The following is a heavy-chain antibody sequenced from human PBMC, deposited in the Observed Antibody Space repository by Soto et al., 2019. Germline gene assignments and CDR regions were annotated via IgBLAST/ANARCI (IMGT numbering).Heavy chain of an antibody. V-gene: IGHV1-58*01. CDR1: GFTFTSSA. Sequence: SVKVSCKASGFTFTSSAVQWVRQARGQRLEWIGWIVVGSGNTNYAQKFQERVTITRDMSTSTAYMELSSLRSEDTAVYYCAAAPYIYGYLNYYYYGMYVWGQGTTVPVSS. CDR2: IVVGSGNT. D-gene: IGHD5-18*01. CDR3: AAAPYIYGYLNYYYYGMYV. J-gene: IGHJ6*02.